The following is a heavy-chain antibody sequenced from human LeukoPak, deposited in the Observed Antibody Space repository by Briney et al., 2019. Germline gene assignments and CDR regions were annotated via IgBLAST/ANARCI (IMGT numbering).Heavy chain of an antibody. D-gene: IGHD4-17*01. J-gene: IGHJ5*02. Sequence: GGSLRLSCAASGFTFSSYEMNWVRQAPGKGLEWVSYISSSGSTIYYADSVKGRFTISRDNAKNSLYLQMNSLRAEDTAVYYCARAPYGDYALVPWGQGTLVTVSS. CDR2: ISSSGSTI. CDR3: ARAPYGDYALVP. CDR1: GFTFSSYE. V-gene: IGHV3-48*03.